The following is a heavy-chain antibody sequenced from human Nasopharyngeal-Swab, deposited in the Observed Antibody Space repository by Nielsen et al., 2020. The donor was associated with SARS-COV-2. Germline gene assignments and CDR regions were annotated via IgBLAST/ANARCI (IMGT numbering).Heavy chain of an antibody. CDR2: ISYDGNNK. J-gene: IGHJ3*02. D-gene: IGHD1-26*01. Sequence: GESLKISCAASGFTFSNHGMHWVRQAPGKGLEWVAVISYDGNNKFYADSAKGRFTISRDNSKNTLYLQMNSLRAEDTAVYYCARPYSGSYYGAFDIWGQGTMVTVSS. CDR3: ARPYSGSYYGAFDI. V-gene: IGHV3-30*03. CDR1: GFTFSNHG.